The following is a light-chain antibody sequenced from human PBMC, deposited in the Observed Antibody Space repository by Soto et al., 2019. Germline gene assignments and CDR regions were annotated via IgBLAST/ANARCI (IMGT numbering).Light chain of an antibody. CDR1: QDISNY. CDR2: DAS. Sequence: DIQMTQSPSSLSASVGDRVTITCQASQDISNYLNWYQQKPGKAPKLLIYDASNLETGGPSRFSGSGSGTDFTFTISSLQPEDIATYYCQQYDNLHPYPFGQGTKLEIK. V-gene: IGKV1-33*01. CDR3: QQYDNLHPYP. J-gene: IGKJ2*01.